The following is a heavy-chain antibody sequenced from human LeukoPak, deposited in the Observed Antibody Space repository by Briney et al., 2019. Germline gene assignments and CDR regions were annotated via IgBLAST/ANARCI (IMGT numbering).Heavy chain of an antibody. J-gene: IGHJ4*02. Sequence: SETLSLTCAVYGGSFSGYYWSWIRQPPGKGLEWIGEINHSGSTNYNPSLKSRVTISVDTSKNQFSLKLSSVTAADTAVYYCARLGVGDYWGQGTLVTVSS. CDR3: ARLGVGDY. CDR1: GGSFSGYY. D-gene: IGHD1-26*01. CDR2: INHSGST. V-gene: IGHV4-34*01.